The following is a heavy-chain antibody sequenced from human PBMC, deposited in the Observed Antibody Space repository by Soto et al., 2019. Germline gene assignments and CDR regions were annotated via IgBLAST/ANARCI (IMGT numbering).Heavy chain of an antibody. J-gene: IGHJ6*02. Sequence: SETLSLTCTVSGGSISSYYWSWIRQPAGKGLELIGRIYGSGSASYNPSLKSRVAMSLDTSKNQFSLKLSSVTAADTALYYCARDYFGSASSDWGQGTTVTVSS. D-gene: IGHD3-10*01. V-gene: IGHV4-4*07. CDR2: IYGSGSA. CDR1: GGSISSYY. CDR3: ARDYFGSASSD.